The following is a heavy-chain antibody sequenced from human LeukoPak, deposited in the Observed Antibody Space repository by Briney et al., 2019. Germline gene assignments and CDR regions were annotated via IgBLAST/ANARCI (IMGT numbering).Heavy chain of an antibody. Sequence: SVKVSCKASGGTFSSYAISWVRQAPGQGLEWMGRIIPIFGIANYAQKFQGRVTITADKSTSTAYMELSGLRSEDTAVHYCARALGHYYDSSGYPSYWYFDLWGRGTLVTVSS. D-gene: IGHD3-22*01. CDR2: IIPIFGIA. V-gene: IGHV1-69*04. J-gene: IGHJ2*01. CDR1: GGTFSSYA. CDR3: ARALGHYYDSSGYPSYWYFDL.